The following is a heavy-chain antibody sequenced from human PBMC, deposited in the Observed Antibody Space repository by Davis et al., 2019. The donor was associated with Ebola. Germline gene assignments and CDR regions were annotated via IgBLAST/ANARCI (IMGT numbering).Heavy chain of an antibody. J-gene: IGHJ5*01. CDR2: IWYDGSNK. D-gene: IGHD3-3*01. CDR3: ARDNLYYDFWSGQWFDP. Sequence: GESLKISCAASGSTFSSYGMHWVRQAPGKGLERVAVIWYDGSNKYYADSVKGRFTISRDNSKNTRYLQMNSLRAEDTAVYYCARDNLYYDFWSGQWFDPWGQGTLVTVSS. CDR1: GSTFSSYG. V-gene: IGHV3-33*01.